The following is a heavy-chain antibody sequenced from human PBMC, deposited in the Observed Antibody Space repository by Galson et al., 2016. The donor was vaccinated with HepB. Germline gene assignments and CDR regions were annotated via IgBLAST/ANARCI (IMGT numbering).Heavy chain of an antibody. Sequence: SVKVSCKASGYTFTRYGISWVRQAPGQGLEWMGWISAYNGNTNYAQKLQGRVTMTTETSTSTAYMELRSLRSDDTAVYYCARDPRALVVPAALEGMDVWGQGTTVTVSS. CDR3: ARDPRALVVPAALEGMDV. CDR2: ISAYNGNT. V-gene: IGHV1-18*01. D-gene: IGHD2-2*01. J-gene: IGHJ6*02. CDR1: GYTFTRYG.